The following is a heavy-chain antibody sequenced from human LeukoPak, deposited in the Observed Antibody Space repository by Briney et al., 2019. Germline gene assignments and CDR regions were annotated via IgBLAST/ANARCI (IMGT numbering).Heavy chain of an antibody. CDR3: TTVPGVDIVVVPAAKDFWPFDI. CDR1: GFTFSNAW. CDR2: IKSKTDGGTT. J-gene: IGHJ3*02. Sequence: PGGSLRLSCAASGFTFSNAWMSWVRQAPGKGLEWVGRIKSKTDGGTTDYAAPVKGRFTISRDDSKNTLYLQMNSLKTEDTAVYYCTTVPGVDIVVVPAAKDFWPFDIWGQGTMVTVSS. D-gene: IGHD2-2*03. V-gene: IGHV3-15*01.